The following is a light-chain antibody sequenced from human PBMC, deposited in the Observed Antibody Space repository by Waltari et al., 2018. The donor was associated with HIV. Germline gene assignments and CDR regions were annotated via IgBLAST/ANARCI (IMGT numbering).Light chain of an antibody. CDR3: QQYNNWLT. J-gene: IGKJ4*01. CDR2: DAS. CDR1: QTVSSA. V-gene: IGKV3-15*01. Sequence: VMTQSPATLSVSPGERVTLSCRASQTVSSALAWYQQKPGQAPRLLIYDASTRVTGIPARFSGTGSGTDFTLTISSLQSEDFAVYYCQQYNNWLTFGGGTKVEI.